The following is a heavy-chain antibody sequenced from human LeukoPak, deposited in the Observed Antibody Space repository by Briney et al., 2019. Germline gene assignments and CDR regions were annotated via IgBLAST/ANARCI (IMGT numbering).Heavy chain of an antibody. CDR1: GGSLISRSYY. Sequence: TSETLSLTCTVSGGSLISRSYYWGWIRQPRGKGLEWIASLSSGGNTYSNPSLESRVPISLDTSKNQFSLTLTSGTAADTAVYYCARSLGHYQSGGYIFVDHWGQGALVTVSS. V-gene: IGHV4-39*07. CDR3: ARSLGHYQSGGYIFVDH. J-gene: IGHJ4*02. D-gene: IGHD5-18*01. CDR2: LSSGGNT.